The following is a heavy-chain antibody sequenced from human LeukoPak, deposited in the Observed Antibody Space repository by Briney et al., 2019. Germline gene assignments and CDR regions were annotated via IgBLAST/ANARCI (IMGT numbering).Heavy chain of an antibody. J-gene: IGHJ4*02. V-gene: IGHV1-24*01. Sequence: ASVKVSCKVSGYTLTELSMHWVRQAPGKGPEWMGGFDPEDGETIYAQKFQGRVTMTEDTSTDTAYMELSSLRSEDTAVYYCAAVPLLRLDYYFDYWGQGTLVTVSS. D-gene: IGHD3/OR15-3a*01. CDR1: GYTLTELS. CDR2: FDPEDGET. CDR3: AAVPLLRLDYYFDY.